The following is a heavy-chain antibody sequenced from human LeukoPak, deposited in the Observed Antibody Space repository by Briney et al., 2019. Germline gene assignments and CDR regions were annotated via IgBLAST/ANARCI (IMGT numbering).Heavy chain of an antibody. V-gene: IGHV3-33*01. CDR3: ARDTLPGEMATTLDY. D-gene: IGHD5-24*01. Sequence: GRSLRLSCAASGFTFSSYGMLWVRQAPGKGLEWVAVIWYDGSNKYYADSVKGRFTISRDNSKNTLYLQMNSLRAEDTAVYYCARDTLPGEMATTLDYWGQGTLVTVSS. CDR1: GFTFSSYG. J-gene: IGHJ4*02. CDR2: IWYDGSNK.